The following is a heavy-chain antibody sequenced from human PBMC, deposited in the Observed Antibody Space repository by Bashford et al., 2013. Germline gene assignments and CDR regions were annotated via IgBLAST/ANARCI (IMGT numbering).Heavy chain of an antibody. CDR2: IRNKAHSYST. J-gene: IGHJ3*01. Sequence: VRQAPGKGLEWVGRIRNKAHSYSTEYAPSVKGRFTISRDDSRNSLYLQMNSLKAEDTAIYYCARVGGWVSATDGFDVWARGQWSPXPQ. V-gene: IGHV3-72*01. CDR3: ARVGGWVSATDGFDV. D-gene: IGHD3-10*01.